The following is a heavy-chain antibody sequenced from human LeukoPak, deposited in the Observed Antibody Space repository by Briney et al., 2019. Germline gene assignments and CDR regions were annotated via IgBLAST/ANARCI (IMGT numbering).Heavy chain of an antibody. J-gene: IGHJ4*02. CDR1: GFTFSSYA. CDR3: ATDLIVGATSADY. V-gene: IGHV3-23*01. CDR2: ISGTARSR. Sequence: GGSLRLSCAASGFTFSSYAMTWVRQAPGKGLEWVSVISGTARSRYYADSVKGRFTISRDDSKNTLYLQMNSLRAEDTAVYYCATDLIVGATSADYWGQGTLVTVSS. D-gene: IGHD1-26*01.